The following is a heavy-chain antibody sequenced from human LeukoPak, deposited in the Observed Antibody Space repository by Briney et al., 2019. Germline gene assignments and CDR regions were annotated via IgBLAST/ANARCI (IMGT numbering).Heavy chain of an antibody. D-gene: IGHD2-2*01. CDR3: ARAPITSPFYFDY. Sequence: RPGGSLRLSCTASGFAFDEHGMSWVRQVPGKGLEWVSGINWSGGSTGYADPLRGRFTISRDNAKNSLYLQMDSLRAEDTALYYCARAPITSPFYFDYWGQGTLVTASS. CDR1: GFAFDEHG. V-gene: IGHV3-20*04. CDR2: INWSGGST. J-gene: IGHJ4*02.